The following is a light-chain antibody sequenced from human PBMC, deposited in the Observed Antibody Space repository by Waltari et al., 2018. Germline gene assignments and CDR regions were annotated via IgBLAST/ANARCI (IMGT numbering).Light chain of an antibody. V-gene: IGLV3-19*01. CDR2: GNN. J-gene: IGLJ2*01. Sequence: SSGLTQDPAVSVALGQTVSIKCQGDSLRTYYASGSQQKPAQAPVLVIHGNNKWHSGRPNRFSASSSGSTSSLTITGAQAEDEADYYCNSRDSSGNHLLFGGGTKLTVL. CDR3: NSRDSSGNHLL. CDR1: SLRTYY.